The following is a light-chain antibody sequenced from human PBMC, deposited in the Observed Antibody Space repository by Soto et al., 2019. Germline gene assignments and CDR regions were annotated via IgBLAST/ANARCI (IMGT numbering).Light chain of an antibody. CDR2: DVT. CDR1: TSDVGGYNY. CDR3: SSFTVSSTVI. Sequence: QSVLTQPASVSGSPGQSITISCTGTTSDVGGYNYDSWYQQHPGKAPKLIIYDVTNRPSGVSNRFSGSKSGNTASLTISGLQAEDEADYYCSSFTVSSTVIFGGGTKLTVL. J-gene: IGLJ2*01. V-gene: IGLV2-14*01.